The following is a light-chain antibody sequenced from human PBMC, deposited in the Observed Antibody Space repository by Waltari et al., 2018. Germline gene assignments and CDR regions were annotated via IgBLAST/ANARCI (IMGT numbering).Light chain of an antibody. J-gene: IGKJ2*01. CDR1: RSISRW. CDR2: KAS. Sequence: DIQMTQSPSTLSASVGDTVTITCRASRSISRWLAWFQQKPGKAPKLLIYKASTLESGVPSRFSGSGSGSEFNITISSLQPDDLATYYCQQYNSYSEYTFGQGTELEMK. CDR3: QQYNSYSEYT. V-gene: IGKV1-5*03.